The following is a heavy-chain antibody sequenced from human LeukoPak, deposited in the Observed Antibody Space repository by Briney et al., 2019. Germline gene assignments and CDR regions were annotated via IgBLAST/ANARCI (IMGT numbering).Heavy chain of an antibody. CDR1: GYSISSGYY. J-gene: IGHJ4*02. CDR3: ARTQLGMGVDY. D-gene: IGHD7-27*01. Sequence: SETLSLTCTVSGYSISSGYYWGWIRQPPGKGLEWVGSIYHSGSTYYNPSLKSRVTISVDTSTNQCSLKLSSVTAADTAVYYCARTQLGMGVDYWGQGTLVTVSS. V-gene: IGHV4-38-2*02. CDR2: IYHSGST.